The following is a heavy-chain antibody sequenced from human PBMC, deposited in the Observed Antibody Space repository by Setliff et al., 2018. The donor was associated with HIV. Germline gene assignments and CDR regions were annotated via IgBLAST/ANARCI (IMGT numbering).Heavy chain of an antibody. CDR3: AGGPTTRYFDH. V-gene: IGHV4-31*03. Sequence: SETLSLTCTVSGGSISSGGYHWSWIRQHPGKGLEWIGYIFYSGSTSYNPSLKSRVTISVDTSKNQFSLKLSSVTAADTAVYYCAGGPTTRYFDHWGQGNLVTV. D-gene: IGHD3-16*01. CDR1: GGSISSGGYH. CDR2: IFYSGST. J-gene: IGHJ4*02.